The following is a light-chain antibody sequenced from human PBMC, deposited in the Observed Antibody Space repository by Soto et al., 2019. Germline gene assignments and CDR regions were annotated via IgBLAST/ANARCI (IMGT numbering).Light chain of an antibody. J-gene: IGKJ5*01. CDR3: QQSYSTPIT. Sequence: DIQMTQSPSSLSASVGDRVTITCRASQSISNYLNWYQQKPGKAPKVLIYAASNLQSGVPSRFRGSGSGTDFTLTISSLQPEDFATYYCQQSYSTPITFGQGTRLEIE. CDR2: AAS. CDR1: QSISNY. V-gene: IGKV1-39*01.